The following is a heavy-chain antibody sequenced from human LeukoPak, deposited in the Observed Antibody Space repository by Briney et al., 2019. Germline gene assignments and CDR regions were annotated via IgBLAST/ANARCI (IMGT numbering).Heavy chain of an antibody. Sequence: PGGSLRLSCVASGFIFSTYAMSWVRQAPGKGLEWVSAIGGSGGSTPYADSVKGRFTISRDNSKNTLYLQMNSLRAEGTAVYYCAKEKYDSSGSDAFDIWGQGTMVTVSS. CDR3: AKEKYDSSGSDAFDI. CDR1: GFIFSTYA. V-gene: IGHV3-23*01. CDR2: IGGSGGST. D-gene: IGHD3-22*01. J-gene: IGHJ3*02.